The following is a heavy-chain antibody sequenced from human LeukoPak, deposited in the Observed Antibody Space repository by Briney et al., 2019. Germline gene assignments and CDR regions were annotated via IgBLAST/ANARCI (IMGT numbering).Heavy chain of an antibody. Sequence: GGSLRLSCAASGFTFRTYAMRWVRQAPGKGLEWVAAIKPDGSEEYYVDSVKGRFTIPKDNAKNSLFLQMNNLRVEDTAVYYCARENRDSDYNKYHGMDVWGQGTTVTVSS. CDR3: ARENRDSDYNKYHGMDV. D-gene: IGHD4-11*01. CDR1: GFTFRTYA. V-gene: IGHV3-7*05. CDR2: IKPDGSEE. J-gene: IGHJ6*02.